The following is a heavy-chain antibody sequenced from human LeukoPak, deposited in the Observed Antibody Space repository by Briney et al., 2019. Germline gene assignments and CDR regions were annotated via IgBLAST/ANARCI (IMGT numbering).Heavy chain of an antibody. CDR2: ISSRGSYT. Sequence: PGGSLRLSCAASGFTFSNYNMNWVRQAPGKGLEWVSYISSRGSYTYYADSVKGRFTISRDNAKNSLYLQMNSLRAEDTAVYYCAKTPLRLGELSPPYFDYWGQGTLVTVSS. CDR3: AKTPLRLGELSPPYFDY. D-gene: IGHD3-16*02. V-gene: IGHV3-21*04. CDR1: GFTFSNYN. J-gene: IGHJ4*02.